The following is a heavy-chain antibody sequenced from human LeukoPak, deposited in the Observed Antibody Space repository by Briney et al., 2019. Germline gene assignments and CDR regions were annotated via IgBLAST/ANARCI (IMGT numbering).Heavy chain of an antibody. Sequence: SETLSLTCTVSGGSISSSNYYWGWIRQPPGKGLEWIASIHYSETTYYNPSLKSRVTISVDTSKNQFSLKLSSVTAADTAVYYCARHGRSSWYSTYYYYYMDVWGKGTTVTISS. CDR3: ARHGRSSWYSTYYYYYMDV. CDR1: GGSISSSNYY. J-gene: IGHJ6*03. CDR2: IHYSETT. V-gene: IGHV4-39*01. D-gene: IGHD6-13*01.